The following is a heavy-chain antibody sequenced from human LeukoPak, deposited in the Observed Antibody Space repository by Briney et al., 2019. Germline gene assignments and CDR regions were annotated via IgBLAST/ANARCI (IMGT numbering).Heavy chain of an antibody. D-gene: IGHD6-6*01. Sequence: SETLSLTCTVSGGSISSYYWSWIRQPAGKGLEWIGRIYTSGSTNYNPSLKSRVTMSVDTSKNQFSLKLSSVTAADTAVYYCARDMQLEGYYYYMDVWGKGTTVTVSS. CDR2: IYTSGST. CDR3: ARDMQLEGYYYYMDV. J-gene: IGHJ6*03. V-gene: IGHV4-4*07. CDR1: GGSISSYY.